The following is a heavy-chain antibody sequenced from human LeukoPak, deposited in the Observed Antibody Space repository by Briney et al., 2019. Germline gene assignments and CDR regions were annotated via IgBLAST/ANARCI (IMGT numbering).Heavy chain of an antibody. Sequence: PSETLSLTCTVSGGSTRSSSYYWAWIRQPPGKGLEWIGEINHSGSTNYNPSLKSRVTISVDTSKNQFSLKLSSVTAADTAVYYCARVKYYYDSSGYDEPLTPGKPFDYWGQGTLVTVSS. J-gene: IGHJ4*02. CDR3: ARVKYYYDSSGYDEPLTPGKPFDY. V-gene: IGHV4-39*07. CDR2: INHSGST. CDR1: GGSTRSSSYY. D-gene: IGHD3-22*01.